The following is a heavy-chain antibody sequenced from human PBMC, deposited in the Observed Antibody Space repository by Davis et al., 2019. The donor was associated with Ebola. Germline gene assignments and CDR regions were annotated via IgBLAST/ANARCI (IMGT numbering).Heavy chain of an antibody. CDR1: GGSISDYY. CDR2: IFYSGSSSYSGST. J-gene: IGHJ6*02. V-gene: IGHV4-59*12. CDR3: ARDSSGSPYSGLDV. D-gene: IGHD6-25*01. Sequence: SETLSLTCTVSGGSISDYYWSWIRQSPGKGLEWIGNIFYSGSSSYSGSTNYHSSLKSRIFISVDTSKNQFSLKLNSVTAADTAVYYCARDSSGSPYSGLDVWGQGTTATVSS.